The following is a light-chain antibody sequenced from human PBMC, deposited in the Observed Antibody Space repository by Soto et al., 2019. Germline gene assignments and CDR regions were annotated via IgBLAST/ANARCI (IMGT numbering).Light chain of an antibody. Sequence: QSALTQPAXXSXXXXXXXTISCTGTSSDVGGYNYVSWYQQHPGKAPKLMIYEVSNRPSGVSNRFSGSKSGNTASLTISGLQAEDEADYYCSSYTSSSTRVFGGGTKLTVL. V-gene: IGLV2-14*01. J-gene: IGLJ3*02. CDR1: SSDVGGYNY. CDR2: EVS. CDR3: SSYTSSSTRV.